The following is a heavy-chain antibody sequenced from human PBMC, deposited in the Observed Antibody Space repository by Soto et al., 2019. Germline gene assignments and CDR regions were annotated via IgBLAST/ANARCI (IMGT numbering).Heavy chain of an antibody. Sequence: PGESLKISCKGSGYSFTSYWIGWVRQMPGKGLEWMGIIYPGDSDTRYSPSFQGQVTISADKSISTAYLQWSSLKASDTAMYYCARLSGPYYYYYGMDVWGQGTTVTVSS. CDR1: GYSFTSYW. CDR3: ARLSGPYYYYYGMDV. D-gene: IGHD2-15*01. V-gene: IGHV5-51*01. J-gene: IGHJ6*02. CDR2: IYPGDSDT.